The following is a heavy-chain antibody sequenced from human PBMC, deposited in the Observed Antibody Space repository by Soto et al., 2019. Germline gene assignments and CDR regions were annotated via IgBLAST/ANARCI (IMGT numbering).Heavy chain of an antibody. J-gene: IGHJ6*02. V-gene: IGHV1-69*02. D-gene: IGHD2-15*01. CDR2: IIPILDIP. CDR1: GGTFSRYT. CDR3: ASHFTGVLVLGASPPGGDNYGWDV. Sequence: QVQLVQSGAEVKKPGSSVKVSCKASGGTFSRYTISWVRQAPGQGLEWMGRIIPILDIPNYAQNFQGRVTIPADKSTSTAYSELSSLRSDDTAVYYCASHFTGVLVLGASPPGGDNYGWDVWGQGTTVTVSS.